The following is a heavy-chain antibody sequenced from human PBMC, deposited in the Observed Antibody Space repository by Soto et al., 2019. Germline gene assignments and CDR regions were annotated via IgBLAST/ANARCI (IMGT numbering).Heavy chain of an antibody. J-gene: IGHJ4*02. V-gene: IGHV3-21*01. CDR3: ARVDYSDRGYFDY. D-gene: IGHD3-22*01. Sequence: LRLSCAASGFTFSPYTLGWVRQAPGKGMESLSFITNSNTYIYYADSVKGRFTISRDDARNSLYLQMNSLRAEDTAIYYCARVDYSDRGYFDYWGQGALVTVSS. CDR1: GFTFSPYT. CDR2: ITNSNTYI.